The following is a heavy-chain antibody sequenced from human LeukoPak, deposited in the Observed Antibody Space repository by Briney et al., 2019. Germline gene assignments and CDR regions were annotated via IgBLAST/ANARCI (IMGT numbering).Heavy chain of an antibody. Sequence: ASVKVSCKASGYTFTSYDINWVRQATGQGLEWMGWMNPNSGNTGYAQKFQGRVTMTRNTSLSTAYMELSSLRSEDTAVYYCARDLRKQQRSGGYWGQGTLVTVSS. CDR2: MNPNSGNT. D-gene: IGHD6-13*01. CDR1: GYTFTSYD. J-gene: IGHJ4*02. CDR3: ARDLRKQQRSGGY. V-gene: IGHV1-8*01.